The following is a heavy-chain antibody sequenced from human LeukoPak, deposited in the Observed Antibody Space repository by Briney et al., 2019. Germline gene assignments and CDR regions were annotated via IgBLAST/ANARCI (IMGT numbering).Heavy chain of an antibody. CDR3: ARGYFQWLPIY. V-gene: IGHV4-39*07. D-gene: IGHD6-19*01. CDR1: GGSISSSSYY. J-gene: IGHJ4*02. CDR2: IYYSGST. Sequence: PSETLSLTCTVSGGSISSSSYYWGWIRQPPGKGLEWIGSIYYSGSTYYNPSLKSRVTISVDTSKNQFSPKLSSVTAADTAVYYCARGYFQWLPIYWGQGTLVTVSS.